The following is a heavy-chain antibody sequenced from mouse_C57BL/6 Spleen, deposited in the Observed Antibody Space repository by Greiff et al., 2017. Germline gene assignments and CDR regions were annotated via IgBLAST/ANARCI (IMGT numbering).Heavy chain of an antibody. V-gene: IGHV1-69*01. D-gene: IGHD1-1*01. J-gene: IGHJ2*01. CDR1: GYTFTSYW. Sequence: QVQLQQPGAELVMPGASVKLSCKASGYTFTSYWMHWVKQRPGQGLEWIGEIDPSDSYTNYNQKFKGKSTLTVDKSSSTAYMQLSSLTSDDSAVYYCARRVYYGSNDYWGQGTTLTVSS. CDR2: IDPSDSYT. CDR3: ARRVYYGSNDY.